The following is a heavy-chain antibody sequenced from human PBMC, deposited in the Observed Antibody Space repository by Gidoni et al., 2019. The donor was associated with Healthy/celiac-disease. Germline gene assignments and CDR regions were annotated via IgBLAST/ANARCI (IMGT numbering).Heavy chain of an antibody. CDR2: INWNGGST. J-gene: IGHJ4*02. V-gene: IGHV3-20*04. D-gene: IGHD2-15*01. Sequence: EVQLVVSGGGVVRPGGSLRLSCAASGFTFADYGMSWVRQAPGTGLEWVSGINWNGGSTGYADSVKGRFTIARDNAKNSLYLQMNSLRAEDTALYYCARGRYCSGGSCYGGFDYWGQGTLVTVSS. CDR1: GFTFADYG. CDR3: ARGRYCSGGSCYGGFDY.